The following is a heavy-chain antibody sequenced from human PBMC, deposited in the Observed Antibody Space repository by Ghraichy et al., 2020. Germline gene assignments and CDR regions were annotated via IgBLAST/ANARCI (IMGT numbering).Heavy chain of an antibody. D-gene: IGHD3-22*01. J-gene: IGHJ4*02. CDR3: ARVSRVDYNEEINYYRQFDY. CDR2: INEDGNAQ. Sequence: GGSLRLSCAASGFTFSSYWMTWVRQGPGKGLEWVANINEDGNAQNYLESVKGRFTISRDNVKNSLHLQLNSLRADDTGVYYCARVSRVDYNEEINYYRQFDYWGQGTVVTVSS. V-gene: IGHV3-7*03. CDR1: GFTFSSYW.